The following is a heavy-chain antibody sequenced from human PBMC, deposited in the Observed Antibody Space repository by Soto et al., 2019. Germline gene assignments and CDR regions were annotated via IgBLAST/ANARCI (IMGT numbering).Heavy chain of an antibody. V-gene: IGHV3-30-3*01. J-gene: IGHJ4*02. Sequence: GGSLRLSCAASGFTFSSYAMHWVRQAPGKGLEWVAVISYDGSNKYYADSVKGRFTISRDNSKSTLYLQMNSLRAEDTAVYYCARDASGQGYFDYWGQGTLVTVSS. D-gene: IGHD3-10*01. CDR1: GFTFSSYA. CDR3: ARDASGQGYFDY. CDR2: ISYDGSNK.